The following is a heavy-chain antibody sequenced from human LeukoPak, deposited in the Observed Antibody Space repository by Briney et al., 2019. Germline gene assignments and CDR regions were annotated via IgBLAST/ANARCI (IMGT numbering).Heavy chain of an antibody. CDR2: IYTSGSN. CDR3: ARGHWYWWDP. Sequence: SETLSLTCTVSGGSISSYYWSWIRQPAGKGLEWIGRIYTSGSNNYNPSFKSRDTMSVATSNNQCSLKLSSVTAADTAVYYCARGHWYWWDPWGQGTLVTVSS. J-gene: IGHJ5*02. CDR1: GGSISSYY. V-gene: IGHV4-4*07. D-gene: IGHD2-8*02.